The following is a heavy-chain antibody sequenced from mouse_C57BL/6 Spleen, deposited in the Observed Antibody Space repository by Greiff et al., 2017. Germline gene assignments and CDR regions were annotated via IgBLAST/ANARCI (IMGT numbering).Heavy chain of an antibody. V-gene: IGHV1-7*01. CDR2: INHSSGYT. J-gene: IGHJ1*03. D-gene: IGHD2-14*01. CDR3: AGAEKYRKGYFDV. Sequence: VKLLESGAGLAKPGGSLKLSCKASGYTFSSYGMHWVRQTPGQGLEWIGYINHSSGYTKYTQKVKDKVTFTTDKADSTVYLQMTRLRYEDTAIYYCAGAEKYRKGYFDVRGTWATVTV. CDR1: GYTFSSYG.